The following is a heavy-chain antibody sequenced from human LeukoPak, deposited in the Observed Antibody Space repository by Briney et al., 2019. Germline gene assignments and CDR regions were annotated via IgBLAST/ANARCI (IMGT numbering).Heavy chain of an antibody. D-gene: IGHD3-22*01. J-gene: IGHJ3*02. Sequence: QPGGPLRLSCAASGFTVSSNYMSWVRQAPGKGLEWVSVIYSGGSTYYADSVKGRFTISRDNSKNTLYLQMNSLRAEDTAVYYCARSPPHYDSSGYPLAFDIWGQGTMVTVSS. V-gene: IGHV3-53*01. CDR3: ARSPPHYDSSGYPLAFDI. CDR1: GFTVSSNY. CDR2: IYSGGST.